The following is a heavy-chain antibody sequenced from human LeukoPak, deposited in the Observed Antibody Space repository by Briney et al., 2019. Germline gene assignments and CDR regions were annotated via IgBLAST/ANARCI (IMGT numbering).Heavy chain of an antibody. Sequence: PSETLSLTCTVSGSSISSSSYYWGWIRQPPGKGLEWIGSIYYSGSTYYNPSLKSRVTISVDTSKNQFSLKLSSVTAADTAVYDCARIVRTYFDYWGQGTLVTVSS. CDR2: IYYSGST. V-gene: IGHV4-39*07. J-gene: IGHJ4*02. D-gene: IGHD1-26*01. CDR3: ARIVRTYFDY. CDR1: GSSISSSSYY.